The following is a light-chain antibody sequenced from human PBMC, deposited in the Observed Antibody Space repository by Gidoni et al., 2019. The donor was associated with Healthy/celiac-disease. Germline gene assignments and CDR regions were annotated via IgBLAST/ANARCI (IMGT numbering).Light chain of an antibody. Sequence: DIQMTQSPSSVSASVGDSVTITCRASQRISSWLAWYQQKPGKAPKLLIYAASSLQSGVPSRFSGSGSGTDFTLTISSLQPEDFATYYCQQANSFPFTFGGGTKVEIK. V-gene: IGKV1-12*01. CDR3: QQANSFPFT. CDR1: QRISSW. J-gene: IGKJ4*01. CDR2: AAS.